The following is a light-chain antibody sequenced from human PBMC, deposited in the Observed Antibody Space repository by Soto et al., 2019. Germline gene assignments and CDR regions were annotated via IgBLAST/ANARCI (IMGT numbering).Light chain of an antibody. Sequence: DIEMTQYQSSLSASVGDRVTITCRASQGIRNDLGWYQQKSGKAPKRLIYAASSLQSGVPSRFSGSGSGTDFTLTISSLQPEDFATYYCQQSYSTLWTFGQGTMVDVK. J-gene: IGKJ1*01. CDR1: QGIRND. CDR3: QQSYSTLWT. V-gene: IGKV1-39*01. CDR2: AAS.